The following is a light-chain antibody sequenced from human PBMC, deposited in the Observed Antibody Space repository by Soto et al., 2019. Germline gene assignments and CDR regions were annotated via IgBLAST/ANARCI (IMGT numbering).Light chain of an antibody. CDR3: QQYNNWPPWT. Sequence: IEMTQSPATLSVPPGDTATLSCRASQSVSSNVAWYQRRPGHAPRLLIYGASTRATGIPARFSGSGSGTHFTLTISSLQSEDLALYYCQQYNNWPPWTFGQGTKVEIK. J-gene: IGKJ1*01. V-gene: IGKV3-15*01. CDR1: QSVSSN. CDR2: GAS.